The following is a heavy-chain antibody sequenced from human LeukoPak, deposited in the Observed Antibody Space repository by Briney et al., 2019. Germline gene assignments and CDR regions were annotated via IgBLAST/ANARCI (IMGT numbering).Heavy chain of an antibody. Sequence: GGPLRLSCAASGFTFSSYAMSWVRQAPGKGLEWVSAISGSGGSTYYADSVKGRFTISRDNSKNTLYLQMNSLRAEDTAVYYCAKGGYQAPIAAAPSGYFDYWGQGTLVTVSS. D-gene: IGHD6-13*01. V-gene: IGHV3-23*01. CDR1: GFTFSSYA. CDR3: AKGGYQAPIAAAPSGYFDY. CDR2: ISGSGGST. J-gene: IGHJ4*02.